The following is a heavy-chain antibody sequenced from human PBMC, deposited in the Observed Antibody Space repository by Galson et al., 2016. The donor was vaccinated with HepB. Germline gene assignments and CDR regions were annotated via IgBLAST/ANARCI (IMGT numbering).Heavy chain of an antibody. CDR3: AKDRNYDLWRGYYILLGD. D-gene: IGHD3-3*01. J-gene: IGHJ4*02. V-gene: IGHV3-23*01. CDR2: IGGSGGRT. CDR1: GFTFDNHA. Sequence: SLRLSCAVSGFTFDNHAMSWVRQAPGKGLEWVSTIGGSGGRTYYADSVKGRFTISRDNSKSTLYLQMNGLRAEDTAVYYCAKDRNYDLWRGYYILLGDWGQGTLVTVSS.